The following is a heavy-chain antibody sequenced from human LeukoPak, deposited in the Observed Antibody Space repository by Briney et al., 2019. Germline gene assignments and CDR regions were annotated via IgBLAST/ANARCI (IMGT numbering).Heavy chain of an antibody. V-gene: IGHV4-61*02. Sequence: PSETLSLTCTVSGGSISSGTYYWRWIRQPAGKGLEWIGRISTSGSTDYNPSLKSRVTISVDMSKNQFSLKLSSVTAADTAVYYCARRRTGLDPSWFDPWGQGTLVTVSS. CDR3: ARRRTGLDPSWFDP. J-gene: IGHJ5*02. CDR2: ISTSGST. CDR1: GGSISSGTYY. D-gene: IGHD3/OR15-3a*01.